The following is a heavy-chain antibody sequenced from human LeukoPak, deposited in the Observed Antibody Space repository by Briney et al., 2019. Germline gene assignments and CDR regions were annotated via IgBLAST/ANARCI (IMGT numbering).Heavy chain of an antibody. CDR1: GGSFSGYY. D-gene: IGHD4-11*01. CDR2: INHSGST. V-gene: IGHV4-34*01. J-gene: IGHJ4*02. Sequence: PSETLSLTRAVYGGSFSGYYWSWIRQPPGKGLEWIGEINHSGSTNYNPSLKSRVTISVDTSKNQFSLKLSSVTAADTAVYYCASHSNQAPFDYWGQGTLVTVSS. CDR3: ASHSNQAPFDY.